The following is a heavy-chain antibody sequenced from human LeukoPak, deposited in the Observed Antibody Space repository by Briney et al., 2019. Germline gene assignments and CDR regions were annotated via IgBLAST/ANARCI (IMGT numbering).Heavy chain of an antibody. Sequence: GGSLRLSCAASGFTFTNYAMNWVRQAPGKGLEWLSAISSSGGTTCYADSVKGRFTISRDNSRNTLYLQMNSLRVADTAVYFCTKVRLSNLYYYYGMDDWGQGTTVTVSS. CDR1: GFTFTNYA. CDR3: TKVRLSNLYYYYGMDD. V-gene: IGHV3-23*01. D-gene: IGHD2-21*02. J-gene: IGHJ6*02. CDR2: ISSSGGTT.